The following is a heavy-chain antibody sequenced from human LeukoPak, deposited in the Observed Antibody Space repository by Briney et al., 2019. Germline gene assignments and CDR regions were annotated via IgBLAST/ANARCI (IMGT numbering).Heavy chain of an antibody. CDR3: ARHATMVRGAPSDY. CDR2: IYYSGST. Sequence: SETLSLTCTVSGGSISSYYWSWIRQPPGKGLEWIGYIYYSGSTNYNPSLKSRVTISVDTSKNQFSLKLSSVTAADTTVYYCARHATMVRGAPSDYWGQGTLVTVSS. CDR1: GGSISSYY. D-gene: IGHD3-10*01. J-gene: IGHJ4*02. V-gene: IGHV4-59*08.